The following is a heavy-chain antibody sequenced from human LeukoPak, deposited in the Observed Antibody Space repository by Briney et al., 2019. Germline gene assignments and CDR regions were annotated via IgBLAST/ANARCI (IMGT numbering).Heavy chain of an antibody. D-gene: IGHD6-19*01. CDR2: NSSSGRAI. Sequence: GGPLRLSCAASGFTFSSYEMNWVPRAPGKGLEWVSKNSSSGRAIDYAHSVKGRFTIYRVNAKSTLYLQLNSLRVEDTAVYYCARGGSLGYWGEGTLV. CDR3: ARGGSLGY. CDR1: GFTFSSYE. V-gene: IGHV3-48*03. J-gene: IGHJ4*02.